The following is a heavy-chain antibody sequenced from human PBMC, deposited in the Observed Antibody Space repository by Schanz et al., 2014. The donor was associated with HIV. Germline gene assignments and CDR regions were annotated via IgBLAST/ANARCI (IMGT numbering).Heavy chain of an antibody. J-gene: IGHJ4*02. CDR2: IKSKAYGGTP. V-gene: IGHV3-49*05. D-gene: IGHD2-21*02. CDR1: GFTFSDYP. Sequence: EVQLVESGGGLVKPGRSLRLSCTTSGFTFSDYPVSWLRQAPGKGLEWAGFIKSKAYGGTPEYAASVKGRFTISRDDSKSIAYLQMNSLRDEDAAVYNCARGDAGDSLDHWGRGTLVTVSP. CDR3: ARGDAGDSLDH.